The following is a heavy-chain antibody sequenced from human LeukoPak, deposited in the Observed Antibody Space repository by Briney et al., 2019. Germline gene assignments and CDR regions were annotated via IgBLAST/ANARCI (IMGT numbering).Heavy chain of an antibody. J-gene: IGHJ5*02. CDR1: GGSISSGSYY. Sequence: SETLSLTCTVSGGSISSGSYYWSWIRQPAGKGLEWIGRIYTSGSTNYNPSLKSRVTISVDTSKNQFSLKLSSVTAADTAVYYCASNRFVAAAGIDEDGPWFDPWGQGTLVTVSS. V-gene: IGHV4-61*02. CDR2: IYTSGST. D-gene: IGHD6-13*01. CDR3: ASNRFVAAAGIDEDGPWFDP.